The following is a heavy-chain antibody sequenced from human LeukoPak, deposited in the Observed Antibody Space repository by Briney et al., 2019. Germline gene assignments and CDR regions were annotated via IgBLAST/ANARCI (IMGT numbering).Heavy chain of an antibody. V-gene: IGHV4-30-4*01. CDR3: ARGITRFDY. CDR2: IYYSGST. D-gene: IGHD3-10*01. J-gene: IGHJ4*02. Sequence: PSETLSLTCTVSGGSISTGDYYWSWIRQPPGKGLEWIGYIYYSGSTYQNPSLKSRLTISVDTSRSQFSLKLNSVTDADTAVYYCARGITRFDYWGQGTLVTVSS. CDR1: GGSISTGDYY.